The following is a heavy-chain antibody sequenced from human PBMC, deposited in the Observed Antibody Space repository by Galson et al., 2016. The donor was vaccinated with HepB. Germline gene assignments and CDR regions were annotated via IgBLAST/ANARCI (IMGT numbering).Heavy chain of an antibody. CDR2: IYTSGST. CDR1: GGSISSYY. V-gene: IGHV4-4*07. D-gene: IGHD3-16*02. Sequence: ETLSLTCTVSGGSISSYYWSWIRQPAGKGLEWIGRIYTSGSTNYNPSLESRVTMSVDTSKNQFSLKLSSVTAADTAVYYCARARHIWGSYRTNFFDYWGQGTLVTVSS. J-gene: IGHJ4*02. CDR3: ARARHIWGSYRTNFFDY.